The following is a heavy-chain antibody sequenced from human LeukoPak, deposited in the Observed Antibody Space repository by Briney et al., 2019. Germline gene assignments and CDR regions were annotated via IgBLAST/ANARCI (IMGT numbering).Heavy chain of an antibody. V-gene: IGHV1-2*06. CDR1: GYTFTGYY. J-gene: IGHJ6*02. CDR3: ARDGDIVVVPAAIWYYYYGMDV. Sequence: ASVKVSCKASGYTFTGYYMHWVRQAPGQGLEWMGRINPNSGGTNYAQKFQGRVTMTRDTSISTAYMELSRLRSDDTAVYYCARDGDIVVVPAAIWYYYYGMDVWGQGTTVTVSS. CDR2: INPNSGGT. D-gene: IGHD2-2*01.